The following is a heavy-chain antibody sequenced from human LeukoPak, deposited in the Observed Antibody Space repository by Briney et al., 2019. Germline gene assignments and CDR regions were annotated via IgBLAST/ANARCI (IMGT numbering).Heavy chain of an antibody. J-gene: IGHJ4*02. CDR1: GFIFRNSW. CDR3: AITGGPTVTAFDS. D-gene: IGHD2-21*02. Sequence: QPGGSLTLSCVASGFIFRNSWMRWVRQAPGKGLDWVANINHDGGDKNYVGSVKGQFTISRDNATSSLYLQMNSLRVEDTAVYYCAITGGPTVTAFDSWGQGILVTVSS. V-gene: IGHV3-7*02. CDR2: INHDGGDK.